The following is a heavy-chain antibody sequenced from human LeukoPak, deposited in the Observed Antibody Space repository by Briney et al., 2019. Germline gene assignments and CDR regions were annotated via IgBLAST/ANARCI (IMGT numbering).Heavy chain of an antibody. D-gene: IGHD1-14*01. V-gene: IGHV1-69*13. CDR3: ARDGSGWYNQNWFDP. J-gene: IGHJ5*02. CDR2: IIPIFGTA. CDR1: VGTFSSYA. Sequence: ASVKLSCTASVGTFSSYAISWVRQAPGHGLEWMGGIIPIFGTANYAQKFQGRVTITADESTSTAYMELSSLRSEDTAVYYCARDGSGWYNQNWFDPWGQGTLVSVSS.